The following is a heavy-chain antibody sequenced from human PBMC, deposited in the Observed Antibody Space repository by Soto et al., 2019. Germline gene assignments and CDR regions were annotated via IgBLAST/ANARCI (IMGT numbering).Heavy chain of an antibody. CDR3: AHRRNLDGYKTYYVDY. J-gene: IGHJ4*02. Sequence: QITLKESGPTLVKPTQTLTLTCTFSGFSLSTSGVGVGWIRQPPGKALEWLALIYWDDDKRYSPSLKSRLTITKDTSKNQVVLTMTNMDPVDTATYYCAHRRNLDGYKTYYVDYWGQGTLVTVSS. V-gene: IGHV2-5*02. CDR2: IYWDDDK. D-gene: IGHD5-12*01. CDR1: GFSLSTSGVG.